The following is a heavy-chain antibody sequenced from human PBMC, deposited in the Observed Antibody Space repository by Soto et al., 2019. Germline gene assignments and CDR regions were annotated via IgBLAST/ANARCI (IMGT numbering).Heavy chain of an antibody. CDR3: TTGIFGLLLPDGDY. J-gene: IGHJ4*02. CDR1: GYTLTELS. Sequence: ASVKVSCKVSGYTLTELSMHWVRQAPGKGLEWMGGFDPEDGETIYAQKFQGRVTMTEDTSTDTAYMELSSLRSEDTAVYYCTTGIFGLLLPDGDYWGQGTLVTVSS. V-gene: IGHV1-24*01. D-gene: IGHD3-22*01. CDR2: FDPEDGET.